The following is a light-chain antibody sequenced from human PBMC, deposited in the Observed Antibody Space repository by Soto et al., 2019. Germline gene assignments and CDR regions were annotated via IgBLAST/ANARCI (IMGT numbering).Light chain of an antibody. CDR1: QSISSW. J-gene: IGKJ1*01. Sequence: DIQMTQSPSTLSASVGVRVTITCRASQSISSWLAWYQQKPGKAPKLLIYKASTLQSGVPSRFSGSGSGTEFTLAISSLQPDDSATYECQQYNDKWTFGQGTKVEIK. CDR2: KAS. CDR3: QQYNDKWT. V-gene: IGKV1-5*03.